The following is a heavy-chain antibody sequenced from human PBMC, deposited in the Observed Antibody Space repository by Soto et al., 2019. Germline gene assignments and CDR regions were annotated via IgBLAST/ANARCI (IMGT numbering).Heavy chain of an antibody. J-gene: IGHJ5*02. CDR3: ARHASGADNWFDP. CDR1: GGSISSSSYY. CDR2: IYYSGST. D-gene: IGHD4-17*01. Sequence: QLQLQESGPGLVKPSETLSLTCTVSGGSISSSSYYWGWIRQPPGKGLEWIGSIYYSGSTYYNPSLKSRVTTSVDTSQNHFSLQLCSVTAADTAVYYCARHASGADNWFDPWGQGTLVTVSS. V-gene: IGHV4-39*01.